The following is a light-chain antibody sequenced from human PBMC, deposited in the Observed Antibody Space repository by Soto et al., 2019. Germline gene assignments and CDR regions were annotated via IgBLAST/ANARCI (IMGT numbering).Light chain of an antibody. CDR2: DAS. CDR3: QQFIDGWT. CDR1: QSINNR. Sequence: DIQMTQSPSTLSASIGDRVTITCRASQSINNRLAWYQQMPGKAPKLLIYDASSLESGVPSRFRGSGSETEFTLTISSLQPDDFATYYCQQFIDGWTVGQGTKVDIK. V-gene: IGKV1-5*01. J-gene: IGKJ1*01.